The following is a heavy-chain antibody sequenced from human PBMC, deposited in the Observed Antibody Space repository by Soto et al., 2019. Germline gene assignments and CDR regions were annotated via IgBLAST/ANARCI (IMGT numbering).Heavy chain of an antibody. Sequence: GVSLRLSCAASGFTFSDYYMSWIRQAPGKGLEWVSYISSSGSTIYYADSVKGRFTISRDNAKNSLYLQMNSLRAEDTAVYYCARETRTYYDFWSGYYDYYYGMDVWGQGTTVTVSS. CDR3: ARETRTYYDFWSGYYDYYYGMDV. D-gene: IGHD3-3*01. CDR2: ISSSGSTI. CDR1: GFTFSDYY. V-gene: IGHV3-11*01. J-gene: IGHJ6*02.